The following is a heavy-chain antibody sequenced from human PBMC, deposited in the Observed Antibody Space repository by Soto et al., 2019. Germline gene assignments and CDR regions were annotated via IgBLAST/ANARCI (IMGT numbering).Heavy chain of an antibody. CDR1: GFTFSSYA. J-gene: IGHJ6*02. V-gene: IGHV3-30-3*01. CDR2: ISNDGSKK. Sequence: QVQLVESGGGVVQPGRSLRLSCAASGFTFSSYAMHWVRQAPGKGLEGVAVISNDGSKKYYADSVKGRFTISRDNSKNTLYLQMNSLRAEDTAVYYCARESSLVGYHYGMDVWGQGTTVTVSS. CDR3: ARESSLVGYHYGMDV. D-gene: IGHD6-6*01.